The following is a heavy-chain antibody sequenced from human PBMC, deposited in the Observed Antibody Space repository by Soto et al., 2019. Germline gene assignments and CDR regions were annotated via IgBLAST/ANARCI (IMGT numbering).Heavy chain of an antibody. CDR3: ARGIATGQLDT. CDR1: GYTFTRYT. CDR2: INPDNGNT. Sequence: GASVKVSCKASGYTFTRYTTNWVRQAPGQRLEWMGWINPDNGNTKSSQKFQDRVIITRDTSASTAYMDLSSLRSEDTAVYYCARGIATGQLDTWGQGTLVTVSS. V-gene: IGHV1-3*01. J-gene: IGHJ5*02. D-gene: IGHD2-15*01.